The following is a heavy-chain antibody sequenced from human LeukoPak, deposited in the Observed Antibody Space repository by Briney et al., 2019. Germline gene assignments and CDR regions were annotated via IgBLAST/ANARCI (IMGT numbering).Heavy chain of an antibody. CDR3: ARDTGYSYGYLDY. CDR1: GGSISSYY. CDR2: INHSGST. J-gene: IGHJ4*02. Sequence: SETLSLTCTVSGGSISSYYWSWIRQPPGKGLEWIGEINHSGSTNYNPSLKSRVTISVDTSKNQFSLKLSSVTAADTAVYYCARDTGYSYGYLDYWGQGTLVTVSS. V-gene: IGHV4-34*01. D-gene: IGHD5-18*01.